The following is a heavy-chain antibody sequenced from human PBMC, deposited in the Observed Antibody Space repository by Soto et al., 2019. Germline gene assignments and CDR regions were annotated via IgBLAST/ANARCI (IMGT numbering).Heavy chain of an antibody. V-gene: IGHV4-30-2*01. CDR2: IYHSGST. Sequence: QLQLQESGSGLVKPSQTLSLTCAVSGGSISSGGYSWSWIRQPPGTSLDWIGYIYHSGSTYYNPSLKSRDTISVDGSNNQFSLKLRAVTAADTAVYYCVRVPDYWGQGTLVTVSS. CDR1: GGSISSGGYS. J-gene: IGHJ4*02. CDR3: VRVPDY.